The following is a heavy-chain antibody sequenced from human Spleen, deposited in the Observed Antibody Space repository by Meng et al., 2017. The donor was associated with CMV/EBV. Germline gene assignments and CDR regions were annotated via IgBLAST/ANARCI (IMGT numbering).Heavy chain of an antibody. CDR3: ARDRWFGESLFDY. J-gene: IGHJ4*02. CDR1: GGSISSDY. V-gene: IGHV4-4*07. Sequence: QLREWAPGLLNRSETLPLRCLVSGGSISSDYWSWIRQPAGKGLEWIGRIYTSGSTNYNPSLKSRVTMSVDTSKNQFSLKLSSVTAADTAVYYCARDRWFGESLFDYWGQGTLVTVSS. D-gene: IGHD3-10*01. CDR2: IYTSGST.